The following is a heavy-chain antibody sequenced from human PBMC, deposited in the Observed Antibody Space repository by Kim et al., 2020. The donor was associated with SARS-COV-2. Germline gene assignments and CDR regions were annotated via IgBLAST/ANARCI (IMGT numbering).Heavy chain of an antibody. Sequence: GGSLRLSCAASGFTFISYDMSWVRQAPGKGLEWVSAISGTGHTTYYADSVKGRFTVSRDNSKSTLFLQINSLRPEDTATYYCSPHCSCSAYWGQGTLVTVFS. J-gene: IGHJ4*02. CDR1: GFTFISYD. V-gene: IGHV3-23*01. CDR3: SPHCSCSAY. D-gene: IGHD2-21*01. CDR2: ISGTGHTT.